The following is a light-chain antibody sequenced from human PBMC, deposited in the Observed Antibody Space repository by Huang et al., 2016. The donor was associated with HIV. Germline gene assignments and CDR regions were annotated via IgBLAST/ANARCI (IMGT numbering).Light chain of an antibody. CDR2: GSS. J-gene: IGKJ4*01. V-gene: IGKV3-15*01. CDR3: HQYNNWLLS. Sequence: EIVMTQSPATLSVSPGQRVTLSCRANRSVSTNLAWYQQRHGQAPRLLIYGSSTRAPGIPARFSGSGSVTYVSLTISSLQSEDFALYYCHQYNNWLLSFGGGTRV. CDR1: RSVSTN.